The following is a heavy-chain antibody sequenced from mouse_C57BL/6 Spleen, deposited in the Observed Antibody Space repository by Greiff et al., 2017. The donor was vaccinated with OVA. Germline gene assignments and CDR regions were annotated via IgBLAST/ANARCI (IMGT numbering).Heavy chain of an antibody. CDR2: ISSGSSTI. Sequence: EVQGVESGGGLVKPGGSLKLSCAASGFTFSDYGMHWVRQAPEKGLEWVAYISSGSSTIYYADTVKGRFTISRDNAKNTLFLQMTSLRSEDTAMYYCARQDGYYGWYFDVWGTGTTVTVSS. CDR3: ARQDGYYGWYFDV. D-gene: IGHD2-3*01. V-gene: IGHV5-17*01. CDR1: GFTFSDYG. J-gene: IGHJ1*03.